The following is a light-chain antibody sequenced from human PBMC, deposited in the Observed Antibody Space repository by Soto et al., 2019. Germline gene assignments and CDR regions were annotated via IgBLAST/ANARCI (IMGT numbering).Light chain of an antibody. V-gene: IGKV1-27*01. CDR3: QKYHSAPIA. Sequence: DIQMTQSPSSLSAAVGDRVTITCRASQDISIYLAWYQQNPGKAPKLLISAASTLQSGVPSRFSGSGSGTDFTLTISSLQPEDVETYYCQKYHSAPIAFGPGT. J-gene: IGKJ3*01. CDR2: AAS. CDR1: QDISIY.